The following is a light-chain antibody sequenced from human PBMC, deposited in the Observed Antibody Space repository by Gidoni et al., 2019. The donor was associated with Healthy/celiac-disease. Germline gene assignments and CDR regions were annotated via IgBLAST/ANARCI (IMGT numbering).Light chain of an antibody. V-gene: IGKV3-11*01. CDR1: QSVSSY. CDR3: QQRSNWPPGGT. CDR2: DAS. Sequence: EIVLTQSPATLSLSPGERATLSCRASQSVSSYLAWYQQNPGQAPRLLIYDASNRATGIPARFSGSGSGTDFTLTISSLEPEDFAVYYCQQRSNWPPGGTFGQGTKVEIK. J-gene: IGKJ1*01.